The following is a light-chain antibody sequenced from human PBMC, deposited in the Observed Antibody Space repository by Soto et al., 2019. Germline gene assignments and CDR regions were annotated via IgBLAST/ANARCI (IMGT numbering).Light chain of an antibody. Sequence: IQMSQCPSTLSASVGDRVTITFLASQSISSWLAWYQQKPGKAPKLLIYDVSSLESGVPSRFSGSGSGTEFSLTISSLQPDDIATYYCQQYNTFWTFGQGTKVEI. CDR2: DVS. V-gene: IGKV1-5*01. CDR3: QQYNTFWT. J-gene: IGKJ1*01. CDR1: QSISSW.